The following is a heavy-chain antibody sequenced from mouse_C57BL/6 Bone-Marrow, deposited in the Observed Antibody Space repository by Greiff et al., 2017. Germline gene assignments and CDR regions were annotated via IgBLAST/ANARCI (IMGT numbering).Heavy chain of an antibody. J-gene: IGHJ1*03. V-gene: IGHV1-5*01. CDR2: IFPGNSDT. Sequence: VQLQQSGTVLARPGASVKMSCKTSGYTFTSYWMHWVKQRPGQGLEWIGAIFPGNSDTSYNQKFKGKAKLTAVTSASTAYMELSSLTNEDSAVYYCTRGLLRSWYFDGWGTGTTVTVSS. CDR1: GYTFTSYW. D-gene: IGHD2-3*01. CDR3: TRGLLRSWYFDG.